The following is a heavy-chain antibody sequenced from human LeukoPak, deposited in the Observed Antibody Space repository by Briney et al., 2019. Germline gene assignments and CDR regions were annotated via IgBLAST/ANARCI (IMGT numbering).Heavy chain of an antibody. D-gene: IGHD6-19*01. V-gene: IGHV4-39*07. CDR3: ARDSDSGLLPFDN. J-gene: IGHJ4*02. Sequence: TSSETLSLTCTVSGGSISRSSYYWGWVRQPPGKGLEWIGSISYGGNTFYSPSLKSRVTISVDTSKNQFSLKLTSVSAADTAVYYCARDSDSGLLPFDNWGQGTLVTVSS. CDR1: GGSISRSSYY. CDR2: ISYGGNT.